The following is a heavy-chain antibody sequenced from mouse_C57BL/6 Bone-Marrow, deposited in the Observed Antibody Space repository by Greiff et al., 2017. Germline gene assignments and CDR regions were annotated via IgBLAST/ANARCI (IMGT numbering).Heavy chain of an antibody. CDR1: GFTFSSYT. CDR3: SRQVTTVLATKYFDV. Sequence: EVKVVESGGGLVKPGGSLKLSCAASGFTFSSYTMSWVRQTPEKRLQWVAAISGGGGNTYYPDSVKGRFTFSRDNDKNILYLQMSSLGSEDTALYYCSRQVTTVLATKYFDVWGTGTTVTVSS. CDR2: ISGGGGNT. D-gene: IGHD1-1*01. V-gene: IGHV5-9*01. J-gene: IGHJ1*03.